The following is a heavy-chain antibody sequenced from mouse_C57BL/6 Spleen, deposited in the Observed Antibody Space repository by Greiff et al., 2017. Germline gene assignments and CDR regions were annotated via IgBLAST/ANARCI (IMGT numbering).Heavy chain of an antibody. Sequence: EVQLVESGGGLVKPGGSLKLSCAASGFTFSDYGMHWVRQAPEKGLEWVAYISSGSSTIYYADTVKGRFTISRDNAKNTLFLQMTSLRSEDTAMYYCARWGIYDGYPFGYWGQGTTRTVSS. CDR1: GFTFSDYG. D-gene: IGHD2-3*01. J-gene: IGHJ2*01. CDR2: ISSGSSTI. V-gene: IGHV5-17*01. CDR3: ARWGIYDGYPFGY.